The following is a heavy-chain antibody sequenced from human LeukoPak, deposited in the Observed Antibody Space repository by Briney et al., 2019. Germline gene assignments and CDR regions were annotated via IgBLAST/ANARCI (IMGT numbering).Heavy chain of an antibody. D-gene: IGHD3-10*01. V-gene: IGHV4-34*01. CDR1: GGSLSGYY. CDR3: ARHVTKILWFGELQHNWFDP. CDR2: INHSGST. J-gene: IGHJ5*02. Sequence: SETLSLTCAVYGGSLSGYYWSWIRQPQGKGLEWIGEINHSGSTNYNPSLKSRVTISVDTSKNQFSLKLSSVTAADTAVYYCARHVTKILWFGELQHNWFDPWGQGTLVTVSS.